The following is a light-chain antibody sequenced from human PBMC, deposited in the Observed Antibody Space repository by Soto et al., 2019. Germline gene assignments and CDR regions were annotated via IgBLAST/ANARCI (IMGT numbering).Light chain of an antibody. V-gene: IGLV1-44*01. CDR1: SSNIGINT. CDR2: TND. J-gene: IGLJ2*01. CDR3: ASWDDSLSGYLV. Sequence: QLVLTQPPSVSGTPGQRVTISCSGTSSNIGINTVNWYQHLPGTAPKLLIFTNDRRPAGVPDRFSGSKSGTSASLAISWLHSEDEADYYCASWDDSLSGYLVFGGGTKLTVL.